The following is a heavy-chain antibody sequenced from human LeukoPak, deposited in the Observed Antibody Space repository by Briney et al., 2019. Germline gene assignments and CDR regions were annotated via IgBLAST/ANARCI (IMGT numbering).Heavy chain of an antibody. J-gene: IGHJ4*02. CDR1: GYNFIAYY. Sequence: ASVKVSCKASGYNFIAYYIHWVRQAPGQGLEWMGRINPNSGDTNYAQKFLARVTMTRDTSISTAFMELTRLRSDDTAVYYCARVGYYDGSGYLDYWGQGTLVPVSS. CDR2: INPNSGDT. V-gene: IGHV1-2*06. CDR3: ARVGYYDGSGYLDY. D-gene: IGHD3-22*01.